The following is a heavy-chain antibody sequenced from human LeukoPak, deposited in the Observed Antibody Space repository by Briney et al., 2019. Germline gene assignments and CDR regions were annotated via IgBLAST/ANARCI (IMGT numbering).Heavy chain of an antibody. CDR3: AREDTGGIDY. CDR2: IYHSGSA. D-gene: IGHD2-8*02. V-gene: IGHV4-38-2*02. J-gene: IGHJ4*02. Sequence: SETLSLTCAVSGYSISSGYYWGWIRQPPGNGLEWIGSIYHSGSAYYNPSLKSRVTISLDTSKNQFSLKLSSVTAADTAVYYCAREDTGGIDYWGQGTLVTVSS. CDR1: GYSISSGYY.